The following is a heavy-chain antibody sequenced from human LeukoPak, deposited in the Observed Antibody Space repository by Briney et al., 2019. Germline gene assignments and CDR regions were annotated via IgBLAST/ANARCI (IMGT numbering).Heavy chain of an antibody. CDR1: GGSISSYY. CDR3: ARNYYGSGSYYADYYYYYMDV. D-gene: IGHD3-10*01. J-gene: IGHJ6*03. CDR2: IYYSGST. V-gene: IGHV4-59*12. Sequence: PSETLSLTCTVSGGSISSYYWSWIRQPPGKGLEWIGYIYYSGSTNYNPSLKSRVTISVDTSKNQFSLKLSSVTAADTAVYYCARNYYGSGSYYADYYYYYMDVWGKGTTVTISS.